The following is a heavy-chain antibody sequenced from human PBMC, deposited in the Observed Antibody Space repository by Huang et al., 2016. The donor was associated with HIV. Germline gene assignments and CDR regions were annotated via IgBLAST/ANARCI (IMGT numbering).Heavy chain of an antibody. V-gene: IGHV4-34*01. J-gene: IGHJ6*03. CDR2: INHSEST. CDR3: ARGQGGYYYYYMDV. CDR1: GGSFSGYY. Sequence: QVQLQQWGAGLLRPSETLSLTCAVYGGSFSGYYGTWSRQPPGKGLEWIGEINHSESTNYNPSRKSRVTISVDTSRNQFSRTLTSVTAADTAVYYCARGQGGYYYYYMDVWGKGTTVTVSS.